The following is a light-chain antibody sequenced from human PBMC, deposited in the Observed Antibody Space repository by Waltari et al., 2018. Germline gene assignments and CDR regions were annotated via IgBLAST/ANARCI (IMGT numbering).Light chain of an antibody. CDR3: SSYTSSSTLVV. Sequence: QSALTPPASVSGSPGQSITISCTGTSSDVGGYNYVSWYQQHPGKAPKLMIYDVSNRPPGVSNRFSGSKSGNTASLTISGLQAEDEADYYCSSYTSSSTLVVFGGGTKLTVL. CDR2: DVS. V-gene: IGLV2-14*03. CDR1: SSDVGGYNY. J-gene: IGLJ2*01.